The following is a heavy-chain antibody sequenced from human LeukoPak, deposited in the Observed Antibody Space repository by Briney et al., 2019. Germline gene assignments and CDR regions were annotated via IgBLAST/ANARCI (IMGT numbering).Heavy chain of an antibody. J-gene: IGHJ4*02. CDR2: IFPGDSQT. CDR1: GYRFSDWW. Sequence: GESLHISCTGSGYRFSDWWIGWMRQLPGKGLEWMGIIFPGDSQTRYSPSFQGQVTISADKSISTAYLQWSSLKASDSGIYYCARVSSGSYYVRYYFGYWGQGTLVTVSS. V-gene: IGHV5-51*01. CDR3: ARVSSGSYYVRYYFGY. D-gene: IGHD1-26*01.